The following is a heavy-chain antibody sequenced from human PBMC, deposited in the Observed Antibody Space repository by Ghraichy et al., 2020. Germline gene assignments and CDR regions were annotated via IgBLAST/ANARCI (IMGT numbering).Heavy chain of an antibody. CDR3: AKDRVSDIWSGLDFDY. Sequence: GGSLRLSCAASGFSFSDYYMSWIRQAPGKGLEWVSYISRSGSAIYYADSVKGRFTISRDNAKNSLYLQMNSLRGEDTAVYYCAKDRVSDIWSGLDFDYWGQGTLVTVSS. CDR2: ISRSGSAI. V-gene: IGHV3-11*01. J-gene: IGHJ4*02. CDR1: GFSFSDYY. D-gene: IGHD3-3*01.